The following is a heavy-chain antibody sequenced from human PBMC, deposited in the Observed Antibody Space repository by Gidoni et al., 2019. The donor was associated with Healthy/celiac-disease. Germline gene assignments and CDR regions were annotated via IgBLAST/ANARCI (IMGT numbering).Heavy chain of an antibody. CDR2: INHSGST. J-gene: IGHJ6*02. CDR1: GGSFSGYY. Sequence: QVQLQQWGAGLLKPSETLSLTCAVYGGSFSGYYWSWIRQPPGKGLEWIGEINHSGSTNYNPSLKSRVTISVDTSKNQFSLKLSSVTAADTAVYYCASPPRYGMDVWGQGTTVTVSS. V-gene: IGHV4-34*01. CDR3: ASPPRYGMDV.